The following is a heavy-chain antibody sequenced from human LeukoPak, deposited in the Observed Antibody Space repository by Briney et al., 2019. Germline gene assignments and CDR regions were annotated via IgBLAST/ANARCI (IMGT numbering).Heavy chain of an antibody. J-gene: IGHJ6*04. V-gene: IGHV3-30*18. CDR2: ISYDGSNK. CDR1: GFTFSSYG. CDR3: AKGGGYGRIYYYGMDV. Sequence: PGRSLRLSCAASGFTFSSYGMHWVRQAPGKGLEWVAVISYDGSNKYYADSVKGRFTISRDNSKNTLYLQMNSLRAEDTAVYYCAKGGGYGRIYYYGMDVWGKGTTVTVSS. D-gene: IGHD5-12*01.